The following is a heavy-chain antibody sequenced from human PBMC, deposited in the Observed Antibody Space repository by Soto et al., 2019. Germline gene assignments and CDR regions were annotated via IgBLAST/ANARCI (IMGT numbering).Heavy chain of an antibody. CDR1: GGSISSNNY. D-gene: IGHD6-19*01. Sequence: QLQVQESGPGLVKPSETLSLTCTVSGGSISSNNYWGWIRQPPGKGLEWIGSIHYSGSTYYNPSLKTRVTVSMDTSENQFSLELRSVTAADTAMYHCARHDQWLVRLAHWGQGILVTVSS. CDR3: ARHDQWLVRLAH. CDR2: IHYSGST. J-gene: IGHJ4*02. V-gene: IGHV4-39*01.